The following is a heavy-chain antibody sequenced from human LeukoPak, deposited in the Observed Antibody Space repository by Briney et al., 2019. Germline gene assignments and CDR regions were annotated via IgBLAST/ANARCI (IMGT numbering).Heavy chain of an antibody. CDR1: GFTFDDYG. V-gene: IGHV3-20*04. D-gene: IGHD2-15*01. Sequence: PGGSLRLSCAASGFTFDDYGMSWVRQAPGKGLEWVSGINWIGGSTGYADSVKGRFTISRDNAKKSLYLQMNSLRAEDTALYYCARDGGYCSGGSCYRYFDYWGQGTLVTVSS. J-gene: IGHJ4*02. CDR3: ARDGGYCSGGSCYRYFDY. CDR2: INWIGGST.